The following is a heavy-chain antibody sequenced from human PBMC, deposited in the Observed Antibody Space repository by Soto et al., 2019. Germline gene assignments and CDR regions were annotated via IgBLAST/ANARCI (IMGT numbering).Heavy chain of an antibody. V-gene: IGHV4-59*08. J-gene: IGHJ4*02. D-gene: IGHD3-3*01. CDR3: ARLQAEAYDFWSGNSGDY. CDR1: GGSISSYY. CDR2: IYYSGST. Sequence: SETLSLTCTVSGGSISSYYWSWIRQPPGKGLEWIGYIYYSGSTNYNPSLKSRVTISVDTSENQFSLKLSSVTAADTAVYYCARLQAEAYDFWSGNSGDYWGQGTLVTVSS.